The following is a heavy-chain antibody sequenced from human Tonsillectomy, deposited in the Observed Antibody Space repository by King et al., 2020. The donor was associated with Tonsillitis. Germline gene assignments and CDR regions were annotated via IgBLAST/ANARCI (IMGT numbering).Heavy chain of an antibody. J-gene: IGHJ3*02. Sequence: QLQESGPGLVKPSQTLSLTCTVSGDSISSGNYYWNWIRQHPGKGLEWIGYIYYSGNTYYNPSLKSRVTMSVDTSKNQVSLKLSSVTAADTAVYYCAREIYYDIGAFDIWGRGTMVTVSS. CDR3: AREIYYDIGAFDI. CDR1: GDSISSGNYY. D-gene: IGHD3-16*01. CDR2: IYYSGNT. V-gene: IGHV4-31*03.